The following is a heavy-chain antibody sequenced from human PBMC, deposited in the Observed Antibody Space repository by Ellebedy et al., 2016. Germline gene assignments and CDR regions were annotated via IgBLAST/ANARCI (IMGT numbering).Heavy chain of an antibody. J-gene: IGHJ4*02. CDR3: ARDFVGYGDY. CDR1: GFTFSSYA. D-gene: IGHD2-15*01. Sequence: GESLKISCAASGFTFSSYAMHWVRQAPGKGLEWVAVISYDGSNKYYADSVKGRFTISRDNSKNTLYLQMNSLRAEDTAVYYCARDFVGYGDYWGQGTLVTVSS. V-gene: IGHV3-30-3*01. CDR2: ISYDGSNK.